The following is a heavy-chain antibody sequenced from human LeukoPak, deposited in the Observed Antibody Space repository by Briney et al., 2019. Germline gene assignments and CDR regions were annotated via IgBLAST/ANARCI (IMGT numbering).Heavy chain of an antibody. CDR1: GFSFSGHW. J-gene: IGHJ4*02. D-gene: IGHD6-6*01. Sequence: GGSLRLSCTASGFSFSGHWMRWARQLPGKGLVWVSRISPTGSTTSYADSVKGRFAVSRDNAKNTLYLQVNNLRAEDTAVYYCARGPNSNWSGLDFWGQGTLLTVSS. CDR3: ARGPNSNWSGLDF. V-gene: IGHV3-74*01. CDR2: ISPTGSTT.